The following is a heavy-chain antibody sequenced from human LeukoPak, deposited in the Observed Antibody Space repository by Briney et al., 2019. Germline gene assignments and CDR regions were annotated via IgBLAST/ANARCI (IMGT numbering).Heavy chain of an antibody. CDR1: GGSISSGSYY. Sequence: SETLSLTCTVSGGSISSGSYYWSWIRQPAGKGLEWIGRIYTSGTTNYNPSLKGRVTISVDTSKNQFSLRLTSVTAADTAVYYCARGGYGSGRFFGPGPENYWGQGTLVTVSS. J-gene: IGHJ4*02. V-gene: IGHV4-61*02. D-gene: IGHD3-10*01. CDR3: ARGGYGSGRFFGPGPENY. CDR2: IYTSGTT.